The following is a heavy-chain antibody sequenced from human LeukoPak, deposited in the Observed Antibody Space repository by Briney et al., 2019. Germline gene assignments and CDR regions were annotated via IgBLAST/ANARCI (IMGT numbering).Heavy chain of an antibody. D-gene: IGHD6-13*01. CDR3: AREGIAGYYFDC. V-gene: IGHV3-21*01. J-gene: IGHJ4*02. CDR2: ISSSSNYI. CDR1: GFTFSSYS. Sequence: PGGSLRLSCTASGFTFSSYSMNWVRQAPGKGLEWVSSISSSSNYIYYADSMKGRFTISRDNAKSSLYLQMNSLRAEDTAVYYCAREGIAGYYFDCWGQGTLITVSS.